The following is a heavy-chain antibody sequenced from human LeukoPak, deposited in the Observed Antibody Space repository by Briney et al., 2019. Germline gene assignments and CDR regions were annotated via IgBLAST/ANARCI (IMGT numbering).Heavy chain of an antibody. V-gene: IGHV3-30-3*01. D-gene: IGHD3-3*02. CDR1: RFTFSSYA. J-gene: IGHJ3*02. Sequence: GGSLRLSCAASRFTFSSYAMHWVRQAPGKGLEWVAVISYDGSNKYYADSVKGRFTISRDNSKNTLYLQMNSLRAEDTAVYYCARDRLAVRTASDAFDIWGQGTKVTVSS. CDR3: ARDRLAVRTASDAFDI. CDR2: ISYDGSNK.